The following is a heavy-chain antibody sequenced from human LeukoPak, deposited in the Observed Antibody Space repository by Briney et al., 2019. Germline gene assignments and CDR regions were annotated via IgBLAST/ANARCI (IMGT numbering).Heavy chain of an antibody. V-gene: IGHV3-48*03. CDR2: ISSSGITI. CDR1: GFTFSSYE. J-gene: IGHJ4*02. CDR3: ARGGPAAGRFDY. Sequence: GGSLRLSCAASGFTFSSYEMNWVRQAPGKGLEWVSYISSSGITIYYADSVKGRFTISRDNSKNTLYLQMNSLRAEDTAVYYCARGGPAAGRFDYWGQGTLVTVSS. D-gene: IGHD6-13*01.